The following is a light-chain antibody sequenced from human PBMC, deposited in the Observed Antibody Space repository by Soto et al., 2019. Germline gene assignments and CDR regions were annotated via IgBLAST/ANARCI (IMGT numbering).Light chain of an antibody. CDR1: QSVSRNY. Sequence: EIVLTQSPGTLSLSPGERATLSCRTSQSVSRNYLAWYQQKPGQAPSLLIYGASTRATGIPDRFSGSGSGTDFTLTISRLEPEDFAVYYCQQYGSSPPYTFGQGTKVEIK. V-gene: IGKV3-20*01. CDR3: QQYGSSPPYT. CDR2: GAS. J-gene: IGKJ2*01.